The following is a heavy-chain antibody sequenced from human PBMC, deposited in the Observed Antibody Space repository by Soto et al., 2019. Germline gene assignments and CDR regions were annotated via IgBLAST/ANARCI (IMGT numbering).Heavy chain of an antibody. CDR3: VRNCNHLEDADAFGV. CDR2: IIPIFGTA. CDR1: GATFSSYA. Sequence: SVKVSCEASGATFSSYAISWVRQAPVQGLQWMGGIIPIFGTANYAQKFQGRVTITADESTSTAYMELSSLRDEDTAVYCCVRNCNHLEDADAFGVWGQGTMVAVS. V-gene: IGHV1-69*13. D-gene: IGHD2-15*01. J-gene: IGHJ3*01.